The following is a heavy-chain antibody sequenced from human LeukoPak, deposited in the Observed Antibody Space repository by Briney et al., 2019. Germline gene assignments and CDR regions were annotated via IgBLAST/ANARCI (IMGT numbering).Heavy chain of an antibody. Sequence: PGGSLRLSCATSGFTFSSYGMHWVRQAPGKGLEWVANIKQDGSDKYYVDSVKGRFTLSRDNAKNSLYLQMNSLRAEDTALYYCAREAYSSGWYGGPYYYYYMDVWGKGTTVTVSS. CDR1: GFTFSSYG. CDR3: AREAYSSGWYGGPYYYYYMDV. D-gene: IGHD6-19*01. CDR2: IKQDGSDK. J-gene: IGHJ6*03. V-gene: IGHV3-7*03.